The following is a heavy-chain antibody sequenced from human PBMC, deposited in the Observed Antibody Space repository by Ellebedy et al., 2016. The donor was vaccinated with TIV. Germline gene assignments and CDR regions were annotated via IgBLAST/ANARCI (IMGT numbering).Heavy chain of an antibody. Sequence: GESLKISCAASGFIISGDWMSWVRQAPGKGLEWVSTVAGSGSATYYADSVRGRFTISRDKSKNRLYLQMTSLRAEDTAVYYCAKEPYYYDNSGPWGQGTTVTVSS. CDR3: AKEPYYYDNSGP. D-gene: IGHD3-22*01. J-gene: IGHJ3*01. CDR2: VAGSGSAT. CDR1: GFIISGDW. V-gene: IGHV3-23*01.